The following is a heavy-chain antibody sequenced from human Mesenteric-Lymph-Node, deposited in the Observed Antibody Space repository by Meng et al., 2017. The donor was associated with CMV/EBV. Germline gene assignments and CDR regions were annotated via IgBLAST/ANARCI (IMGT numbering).Heavy chain of an antibody. CDR3: TYYSSSFDY. CDR1: GFTFSGSA. Sequence: LSCAASGFTFSGSAMHWVRQASGKGLEWVGRIRSKANSYATAYAASVKGRFTISRDDSKNTAYLQMNSLKTEDTAVYYCTYYSSSFDYWGQGTLVTVSS. CDR2: IRSKANSYAT. J-gene: IGHJ4*02. D-gene: IGHD6-13*01. V-gene: IGHV3-73*01.